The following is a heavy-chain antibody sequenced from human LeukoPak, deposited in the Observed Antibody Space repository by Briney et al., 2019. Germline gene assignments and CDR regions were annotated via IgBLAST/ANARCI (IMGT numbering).Heavy chain of an antibody. CDR2: INEDGGER. J-gene: IGHJ4*02. D-gene: IGHD1-14*01. Sequence: GGSLGLSCAASGFTLSRYWMSWVRQAPGKGLEWVANINEDGGERHYVDTVKGRFTISRDNAKNSLYLRMNSLRAEDTAVYYCARGGNLENWGRGTLVTVSS. CDR1: GFTLSRYW. V-gene: IGHV3-7*01. CDR3: ARGGNLEN.